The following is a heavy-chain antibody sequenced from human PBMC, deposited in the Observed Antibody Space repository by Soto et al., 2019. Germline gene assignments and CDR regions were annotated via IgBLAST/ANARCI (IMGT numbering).Heavy chain of an antibody. V-gene: IGHV3-30-3*01. D-gene: IGHD6-6*01. CDR3: AREKSRAARPLDY. CDR2: ISYDGSNK. J-gene: IGHJ4*02. Sequence: QVQLVESGGGVVQPGRSLRLSCAASGFTFSSYAMHWVRQAPGKGLEGVAVISYDGSNKYYADSVKGRFTISRDNSKNTLYLQMNSLRAEDTAVYYCAREKSRAARPLDYWGQGTLVTVSS. CDR1: GFTFSSYA.